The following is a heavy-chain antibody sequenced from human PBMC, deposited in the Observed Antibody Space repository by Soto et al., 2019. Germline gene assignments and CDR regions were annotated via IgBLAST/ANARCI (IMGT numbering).Heavy chain of an antibody. CDR3: ARGKYSGFDI. CDR1: GYSVSSTNGVA. CDR2: TYYRSKWYN. Sequence: PXQTLSLTWAICGYSVSSTNGVAWSCIRQSPSRGPEWLGRTYYRSKWYNEYVLSVKSRITINPDTSKNQFSLQLNSVTVEDTAIYFCARGKYSGFDIWGQGTLVTVSS. J-gene: IGHJ3*02. D-gene: IGHD1-26*01. V-gene: IGHV6-1*01.